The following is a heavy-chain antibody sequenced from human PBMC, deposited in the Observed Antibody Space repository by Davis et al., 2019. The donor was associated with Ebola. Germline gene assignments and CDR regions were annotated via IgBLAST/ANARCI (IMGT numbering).Heavy chain of an antibody. J-gene: IGHJ4*02. Sequence: ASVKVSCKASGGTFNNYAIDWVRLAPGQGLEWMGWINPHNGNTNYAQNVQGRVIMTSDTATTTAYMEVGSLRSDDTAVYYCARAQFPTTSDHWGQGTLVTVSS. CDR1: GGTFNNYA. CDR3: ARAQFPTTSDH. CDR2: INPHNGNT. D-gene: IGHD1-1*01. V-gene: IGHV1-18*01.